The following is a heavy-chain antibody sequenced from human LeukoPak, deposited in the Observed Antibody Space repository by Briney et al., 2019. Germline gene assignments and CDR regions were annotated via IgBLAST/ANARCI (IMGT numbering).Heavy chain of an antibody. D-gene: IGHD6-13*01. V-gene: IGHV7-4-1*02. CDR2: INTNTGNP. CDR1: GYTFTGYY. Sequence: ASVKVSCKASGYTFTGYYMHWVRQAPGQGLEWMGWINTNTGNPTYAQGFTGRFVFSLDTSVSTAYLQISSLKAEDTAVYYCARGRYSSSWYQTGGAFDIWGQGTMVTVSS. J-gene: IGHJ3*02. CDR3: ARGRYSSSWYQTGGAFDI.